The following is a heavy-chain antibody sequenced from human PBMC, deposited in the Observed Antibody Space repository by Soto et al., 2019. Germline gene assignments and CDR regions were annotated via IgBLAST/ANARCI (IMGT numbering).Heavy chain of an antibody. J-gene: IGHJ4*02. D-gene: IGHD3-3*01. CDR1: GFTFSSYA. Sequence: GGSLRLSCAASGFTFSSYAMSWVRQAPGKGLEWVSAISGSGGSTYYADSVKGRFTISRDNSKNTLYLQMNSLRAEDTAVYYCAVFRTPEEVTIFGLDYWGQGTLVTVSS. V-gene: IGHV3-23*01. CDR3: AVFRTPEEVTIFGLDY. CDR2: ISGSGGST.